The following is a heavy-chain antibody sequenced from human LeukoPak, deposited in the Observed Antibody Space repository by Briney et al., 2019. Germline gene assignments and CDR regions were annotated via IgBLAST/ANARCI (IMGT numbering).Heavy chain of an antibody. D-gene: IGHD3-10*01. J-gene: IGHJ4*02. CDR3: ASGMVRGVDY. CDR2: IYYSGST. V-gene: IGHV4-31*11. CDR1: GGSITSGGYY. Sequence: SETLSLTCAVSGGSITSGGYYWTWIRQHPGKGLVWIGYIYYSGSTYYNPSLKSRVTISVDTSKNQFSLKLSSVTAADTAVYYCASGMVRGVDYWGQGTLVTVSS.